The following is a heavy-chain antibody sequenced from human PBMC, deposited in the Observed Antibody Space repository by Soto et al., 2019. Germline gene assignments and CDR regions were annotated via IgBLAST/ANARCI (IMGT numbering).Heavy chain of an antibody. D-gene: IGHD3-10*01. CDR3: ARVERDYGSGSYYNVGYYYYYGMDV. Sequence: KPSETLSLTCAVYGGSFSGYYWSWIRQPPGKGLEWLGEINHSGSTNYNPSLKSRVTISVDTSKNQFSLKLSSVTAADTAVYYCARVERDYGSGSYYNVGYYYYYGMDVWGQGTTVTVPS. V-gene: IGHV4-34*01. CDR1: GGSFSGYY. CDR2: INHSGST. J-gene: IGHJ6*02.